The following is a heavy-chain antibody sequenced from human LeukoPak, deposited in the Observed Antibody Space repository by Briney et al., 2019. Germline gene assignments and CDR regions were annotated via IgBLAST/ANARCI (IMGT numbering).Heavy chain of an antibody. CDR2: IYSGGST. Sequence: PGGSLRLSCAASGFTVSSNYTSWVRQAPGKGLEWVSVIYSGGSTYYADSVKGRFTISRDNSKNTLYLQMNSLRAEDTAVYYCARDADQGYYFDYRGQGTLVTVSS. CDR3: ARDADQGYYFDY. CDR1: GFTVSSNY. J-gene: IGHJ4*02. V-gene: IGHV3-66*01.